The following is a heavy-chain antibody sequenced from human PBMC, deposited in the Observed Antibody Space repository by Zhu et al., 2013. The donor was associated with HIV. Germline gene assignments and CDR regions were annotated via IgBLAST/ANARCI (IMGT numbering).Heavy chain of an antibody. Sequence: QVQLVQSGAEVKKPGSSVKVSCKASGGTFSSYAISWVRQAPGQGLEWMGWIIPFFGIANYAQKFQGRVTITADESTSTAYMELSSLRSEDTAVYYCARGRNSGYDFWSGYPFRYLGQGTLVTVS. CDR2: IIPFFGIA. CDR3: ARGRNSGYDFWSGYPFRY. J-gene: IGHJ4*02. D-gene: IGHD3-3*01. V-gene: IGHV1-69*12. CDR1: GGTFSSYA.